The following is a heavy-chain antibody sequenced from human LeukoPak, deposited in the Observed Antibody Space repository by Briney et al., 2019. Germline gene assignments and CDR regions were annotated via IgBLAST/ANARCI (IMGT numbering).Heavy chain of an antibody. V-gene: IGHV3-21*01. J-gene: IGHJ6*02. CDR1: GFTFSDYS. Sequence: GGSLRLSCAASGFTFSDYSMNWVRQAPGKGLEWVSAISSSSSYIFYADSVKGRFTISRDNAKNSLYLQMNSLRAEDTAVYYCARVNDGYSETYYYYYGVDVWGQGTTVTVSS. CDR3: ARVNDGYSETYYYYYGVDV. CDR2: ISSSSSYI. D-gene: IGHD1-26*01.